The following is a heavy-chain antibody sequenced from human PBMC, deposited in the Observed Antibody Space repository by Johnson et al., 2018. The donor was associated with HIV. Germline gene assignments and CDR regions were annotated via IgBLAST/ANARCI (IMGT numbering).Heavy chain of an antibody. CDR2: VNSYGSSA. J-gene: IGHJ3*02. V-gene: IGHV3-74*02. CDR3: AKGYYASGNQGIGDAFDI. D-gene: IGHD3-10*01. CDR1: GFTFSSYW. Sequence: VQLVESGGGLVQPGGSLRLSCAASGFTFSSYWMHWVRQAPGKGLVWVSRVNSYGSSATYGDSMRGRFTISRDNFRNTLDLQMNSLRAQDTAVYYCAKGYYASGNQGIGDAFDIWGQGTMVTVSS.